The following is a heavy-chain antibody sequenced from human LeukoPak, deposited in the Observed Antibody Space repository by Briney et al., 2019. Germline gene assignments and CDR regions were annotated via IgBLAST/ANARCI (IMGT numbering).Heavy chain of an antibody. D-gene: IGHD3-10*01. V-gene: IGHV5-51*01. CDR2: IYPGDSDT. Sequence: GESLKISCKGSGYSFTSYWIGWVRQMPGKGLEWMGIIYPGDSDTRYSPSFQGQVTISADKSISTAYLQWSSLKASDTAMHYCARRHYYGPGSSSAFDIWGQGTMVTVSS. CDR1: GYSFTSYW. J-gene: IGHJ3*02. CDR3: ARRHYYGPGSSSAFDI.